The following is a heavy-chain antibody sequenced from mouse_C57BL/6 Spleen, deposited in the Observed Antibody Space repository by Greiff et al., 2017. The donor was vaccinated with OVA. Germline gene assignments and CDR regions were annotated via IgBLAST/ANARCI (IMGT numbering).Heavy chain of an antibody. V-gene: IGHV5-4*03. CDR3: ARAPSYYGSSYWYFDV. CDR1: GFTFSSYA. CDR2: ISDGGSYT. Sequence: EVKLVESGGGLVKPGGSLKLSCAASGFTFSSYAMSWVRQTPEKRLEWVATISDGGSYTYYPDNVKGRFTISRDNAKNNLYLQMSHLKSEDTAMYYCARAPSYYGSSYWYFDVWGTGTTVTVSS. J-gene: IGHJ1*03. D-gene: IGHD1-1*01.